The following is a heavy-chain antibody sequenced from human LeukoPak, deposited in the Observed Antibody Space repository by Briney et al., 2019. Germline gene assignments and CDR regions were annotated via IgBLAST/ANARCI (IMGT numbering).Heavy chain of an antibody. J-gene: IGHJ4*02. CDR1: GFTVSSNY. V-gene: IGHV3-53*01. Sequence: GGPLRLSCAASGFTVSSNYMSWVRQAPGKGLEWVSVIYSGGSTYYADSVKGRFTISRDNSKNTLYLQMNSLRAEDTAVYYCASTDTAMAPFDYWGQGTLVTVSS. CDR3: ASTDTAMAPFDY. D-gene: IGHD5-18*01. CDR2: IYSGGST.